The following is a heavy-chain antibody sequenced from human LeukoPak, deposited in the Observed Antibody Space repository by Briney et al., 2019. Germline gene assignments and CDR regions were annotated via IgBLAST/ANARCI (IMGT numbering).Heavy chain of an antibody. CDR3: ARLPTSAYFHY. J-gene: IGHJ4*02. CDR1: GGSISISSYY. V-gene: IGHV4-39*01. D-gene: IGHD2-15*01. CDR2: IYYSGTT. Sequence: SETLSLTCTVSGGSISISSYYWGWIRQPPGKGLEWIGSIYYSGTTYYNPSLKSRLTISLDTSENQFYLQLSSVPAADTAVFYCARLPTSAYFHYWGQGTLVTVSS.